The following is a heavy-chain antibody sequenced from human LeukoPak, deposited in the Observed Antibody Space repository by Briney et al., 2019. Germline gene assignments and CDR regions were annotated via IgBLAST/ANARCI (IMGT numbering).Heavy chain of an antibody. CDR3: ARISDSSGWYDY. D-gene: IGHD6-19*01. Sequence: GGSLRLSCAASGFTFSSYAMSWVRQAPGKGLEWVSAISGSGGSTYYADSVKGRFTISRDNSKNTLYLQMNSLRAEDTAVYYCARISDSSGWYDYWGQGTLVTVSS. CDR2: ISGSGGST. CDR1: GFTFSSYA. V-gene: IGHV3-23*01. J-gene: IGHJ4*02.